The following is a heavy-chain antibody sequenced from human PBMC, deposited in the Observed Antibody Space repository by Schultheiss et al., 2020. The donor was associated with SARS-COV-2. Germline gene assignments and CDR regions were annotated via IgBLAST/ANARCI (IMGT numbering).Heavy chain of an antibody. D-gene: IGHD5-12*01. Sequence: ASVKVSCKASGYTFTNYAMHWVRQAPGQRLEWMGWISAYNGNTNYAQKLQGRVTMTTDTSTSTAYMELRSLRSDDTAVYYCARAQGRYSAYGMDVWGQGTTVTVSS. J-gene: IGHJ6*02. CDR1: GYTFTNYA. V-gene: IGHV1-18*01. CDR3: ARAQGRYSAYGMDV. CDR2: ISAYNGNT.